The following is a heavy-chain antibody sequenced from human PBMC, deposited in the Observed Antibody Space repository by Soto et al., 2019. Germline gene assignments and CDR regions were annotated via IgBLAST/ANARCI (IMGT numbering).Heavy chain of an antibody. CDR2: ITTYNGDT. CDR1: GYSFTGYG. Sequence: QVRLVQSGGEVKKPGASVKVSCKASGYSFTGYGINWVRQAPGQGPEWLGRITTYNGDTNYAQNFQGRLTMTTDTSTGTTYMELRSLRSDDTAVYYCARGRGYSLIPVVDDAVDVWGQGTLVTVSS. CDR3: ARGRGYSLIPVVDDAVDV. J-gene: IGHJ3*01. V-gene: IGHV1-18*04. D-gene: IGHD5-12*01.